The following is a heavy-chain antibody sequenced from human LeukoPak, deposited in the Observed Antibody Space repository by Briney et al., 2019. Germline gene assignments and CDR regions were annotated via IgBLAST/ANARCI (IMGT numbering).Heavy chain of an antibody. J-gene: IGHJ5*02. CDR3: AGDQYYYDSSGYYP. CDR2: ISSSSSYI. Sequence: GGSLRLSCAASGFTFSSYSMNWVRQAPGKGLEWVSSISSSSSYIYYADSVKGRFTISRDNAKNSLYLQMNSLRAEDTAVYYCAGDQYYYDSSGYYPWGQGTLVTVSS. V-gene: IGHV3-21*01. D-gene: IGHD3-22*01. CDR1: GFTFSSYS.